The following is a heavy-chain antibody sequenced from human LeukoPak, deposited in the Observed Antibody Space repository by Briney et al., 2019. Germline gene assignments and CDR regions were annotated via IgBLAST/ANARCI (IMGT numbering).Heavy chain of an antibody. J-gene: IGHJ4*02. CDR3: ARYSGSGNYFDY. Sequence: PSETLSLTCTVSGGSISTYCWSWIRQPPGKGLEWIGYIYYSGSAKYNPSLKSRVTISVDTSKNQFSLKLSSVTEADTAVYYCARYSGSGNYFDYWGQGTLVTVSS. D-gene: IGHD3-10*01. CDR1: GGSISTYC. V-gene: IGHV4-59*01. CDR2: IYYSGSA.